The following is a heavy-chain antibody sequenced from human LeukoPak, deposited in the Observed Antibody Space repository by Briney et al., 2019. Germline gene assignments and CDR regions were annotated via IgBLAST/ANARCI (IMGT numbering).Heavy chain of an antibody. D-gene: IGHD6-19*01. J-gene: IGHJ4*02. V-gene: IGHV1-18*01. CDR1: GYTFTTYG. CDR2: ISAYNGNA. Sequence: ASVKVSCKASGYTFTTYGISWVGQAPGQGLEWMGWISAYNGNANYAQKLQGRVTMTTDKSTSTAFMELRSLRSDDTAVYYCASGATYSSAATYYFDDWGQGTLVTVSS. CDR3: ASGATYSSAATYYFDD.